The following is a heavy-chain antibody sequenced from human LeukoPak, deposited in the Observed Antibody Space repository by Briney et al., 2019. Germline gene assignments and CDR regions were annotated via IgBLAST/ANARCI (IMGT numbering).Heavy chain of an antibody. Sequence: PSETLSLTCSVSGGSINSRNNYWGWIRQPPGKGLEWIAIISDTGTTYYSPSLKSRLTISVDTSKNQFSLTLSSVTAADTAVYYCARRNYPYYFDYWGQGTLVTVSS. V-gene: IGHV4-39*01. D-gene: IGHD1-7*01. J-gene: IGHJ4*02. CDR3: ARRNYPYYFDY. CDR1: GGSINSRNNY. CDR2: ISDTGTT.